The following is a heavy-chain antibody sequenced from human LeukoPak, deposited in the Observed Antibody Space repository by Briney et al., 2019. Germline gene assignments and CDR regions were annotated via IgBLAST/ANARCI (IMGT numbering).Heavy chain of an antibody. Sequence: GGSLRLSCXASGFSFSXXXXXXXXQAPGKGXXXXXYISSSXSYIYYADSVKGRFXISRXXAKNSLCLQMNSLRAEDTAVYYCARGGAAGGTDAFDIWGQGTMVTVSS. D-gene: IGHD6-13*01. J-gene: IGHJ3*02. CDR1: GFSFSXXX. V-gene: IGHV3-21*05. CDR2: ISSSXSYI. CDR3: ARGGAAGGTDAFDI.